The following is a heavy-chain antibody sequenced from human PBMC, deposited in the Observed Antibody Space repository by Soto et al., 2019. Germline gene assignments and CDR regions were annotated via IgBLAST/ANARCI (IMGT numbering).Heavy chain of an antibody. D-gene: IGHD3-16*01. J-gene: IGHJ4*02. CDR3: ARGGYPRF. Sequence: GGSLRLSCAASGFTFNNYGMNWVRQAPGKGLEWVSSIGTSSDTYYADSMKGRLTISRDNAQNSLYLQIHSLRVEDTAVYYCARGGYPRFWGQGTLVTV. CDR2: IGTSSDT. V-gene: IGHV3-21*06. CDR1: GFTFNNYG.